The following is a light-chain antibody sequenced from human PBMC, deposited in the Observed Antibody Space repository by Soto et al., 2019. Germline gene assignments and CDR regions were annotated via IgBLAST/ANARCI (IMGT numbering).Light chain of an antibody. J-gene: IGKJ2*01. Sequence: DIVMTQSPDSLAVSLGARATINCKSSQSLLANCNNKNCLAWYQHKPGQPPKMLILWASTRESGVPDRFGGSGSGTDFTLTISSLQAEDAAVYYCQHFFSPPFPFGQGTKLEIK. V-gene: IGKV4-1*01. CDR1: QSLLANCNNKNC. CDR3: QHFFSPPFP. CDR2: WAS.